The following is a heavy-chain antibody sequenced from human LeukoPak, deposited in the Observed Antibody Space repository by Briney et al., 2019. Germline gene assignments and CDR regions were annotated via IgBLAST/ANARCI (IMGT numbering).Heavy chain of an antibody. J-gene: IGHJ3*02. D-gene: IGHD2-2*01. CDR2: ISSSGSTI. Sequence: PGGSLRLSCAASGFTFSDYYMSWIRQAPGKGLEWVSYISSSGSTIYYADSVKGRFTISRDNAKNSLYLQMNSLRAEDTAVYYCARDSHRYQLAMTPDAFDIWGQGTMVTVSP. V-gene: IGHV3-11*04. CDR3: ARDSHRYQLAMTPDAFDI. CDR1: GFTFSDYY.